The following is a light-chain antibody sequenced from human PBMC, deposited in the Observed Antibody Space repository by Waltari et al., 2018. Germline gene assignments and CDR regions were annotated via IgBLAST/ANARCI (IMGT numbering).Light chain of an antibody. J-gene: IGLJ2*01. Sequence: QSVLTQPPSVSGDPGQRVTISCTGSSYNIGRYYVSWYRQFPGTAPKLLLYDDYKRPSGISDRFSGFKSGTSASLTITGLQSGDEADYYCGTWDGSLSAGLFGGGTRLTVL. CDR2: DDY. CDR1: SYNIGRYY. V-gene: IGLV1-51*01. CDR3: GTWDGSLSAGL.